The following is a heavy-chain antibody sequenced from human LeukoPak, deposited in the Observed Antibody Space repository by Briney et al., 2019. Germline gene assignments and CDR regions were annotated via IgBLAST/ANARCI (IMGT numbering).Heavy chain of an antibody. CDR2: ISSSSGFI. CDR3: ARSGGSGWYSDY. Sequence: GGSLRLSCAAFGFTFSSYGMNWVRQAPGKGLEWVSSISSSSGFIFYADSVKGRFTISRDNAKNSLYLQMNSLRAEDTPVYYCARSGGSGWYSDYWGQGTLVTVSS. V-gene: IGHV3-21*01. J-gene: IGHJ4*02. D-gene: IGHD6-19*01. CDR1: GFTFSSYG.